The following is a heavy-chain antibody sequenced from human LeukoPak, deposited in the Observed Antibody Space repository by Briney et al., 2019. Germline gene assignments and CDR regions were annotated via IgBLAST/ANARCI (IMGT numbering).Heavy chain of an antibody. CDR3: AKRGSQATDY. D-gene: IGHD5-12*01. J-gene: IGHJ4*02. CDR1: GFTLSSYA. Sequence: GGCLSLSCAASGFTLSSYAMSWVRQAPGKGVEWVSAISGSGGSTYYAATVKGRFTNSRDNSKSTLYLQMNSLRAEDTAVYYCAKRGSQATDYWGQGTLVTVSS. V-gene: IGHV3-23*01. CDR2: ISGSGGST.